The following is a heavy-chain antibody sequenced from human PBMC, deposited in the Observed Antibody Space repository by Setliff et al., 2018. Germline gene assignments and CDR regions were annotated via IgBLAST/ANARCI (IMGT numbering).Heavy chain of an antibody. Sequence: ASVKVSCKASGYTFGAHYIHWVRQAPGQGFEWMGWINPNSGGTNYAQKFQGRVTMTRDTSISTAYMELSRLRSDDTAVYYCARADDYYYYMDVWGKGTTVTVSS. CDR3: ARADDYYYYMDV. J-gene: IGHJ6*03. CDR2: INPNSGGT. CDR1: GYTFGAHY. V-gene: IGHV1-2*02.